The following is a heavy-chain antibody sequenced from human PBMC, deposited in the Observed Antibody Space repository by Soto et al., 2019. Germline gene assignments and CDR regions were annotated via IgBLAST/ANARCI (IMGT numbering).Heavy chain of an antibody. J-gene: IGHJ4*02. D-gene: IGHD6-19*01. V-gene: IGHV1-69*12. Sequence: QVQLVQSGAEVKKPGSSVKVSCKASGGTFSSYAISWVRQAPGQGLEWMGGIIPIFGTANYAQKFQGRVXIXAXVSTSTAYMELSSLRAEDTAVYYCAREEAVAGYIDYWGQGTLVTVSS. CDR1: GGTFSSYA. CDR3: AREEAVAGYIDY. CDR2: IIPIFGTA.